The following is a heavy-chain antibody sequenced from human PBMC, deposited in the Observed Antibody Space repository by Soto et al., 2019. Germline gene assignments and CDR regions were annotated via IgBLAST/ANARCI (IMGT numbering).Heavy chain of an antibody. J-gene: IGHJ4*02. CDR1: GDSISSYY. CDR2: IYYSGST. Sequence: SETLSLTCTVSGDSISSYYWSWIRQPPGKGLEWIGYIYYSGSTNYNPSLKSRVTISVDTSKNQFSLKLNSVTAADTAVYYCARWYGGSIDNWGQGTLVTVSS. D-gene: IGHD4-17*01. CDR3: ARWYGGSIDN. V-gene: IGHV4-59*01.